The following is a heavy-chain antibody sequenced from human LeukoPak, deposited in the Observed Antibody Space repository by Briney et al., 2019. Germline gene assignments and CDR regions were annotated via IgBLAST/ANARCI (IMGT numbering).Heavy chain of an antibody. J-gene: IGHJ4*02. Sequence: GGSLRLSCAASGFTFSSYWMHWVRQAPGKGLMWVSRINSDGSSITYADSEKGRFTISRDNAKNTLYLQMNSLRVEDTAVYYCAREGRVSGYDFDCWGQGTLVTVSS. CDR3: AREGRVSGYDFDC. D-gene: IGHD5-12*01. CDR2: INSDGSSI. V-gene: IGHV3-74*03. CDR1: GFTFSSYW.